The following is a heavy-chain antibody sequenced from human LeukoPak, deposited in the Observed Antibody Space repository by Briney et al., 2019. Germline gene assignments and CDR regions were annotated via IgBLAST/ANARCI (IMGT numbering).Heavy chain of an antibody. V-gene: IGHV4-34*01. CDR1: GGSFSGYY. J-gene: IGHJ5*02. CDR3: AKVLYWFDP. Sequence: SETLSLTCAVYGGSFSGYYWSWIRQPPGKGLEWIGEINHSGSTNYNPSLKSRVTMSVDTSKNQFSLKLSSVTAADTAVYYCAKVLYWFDPWGQGTLVTVSS. CDR2: INHSGST. D-gene: IGHD2-15*01.